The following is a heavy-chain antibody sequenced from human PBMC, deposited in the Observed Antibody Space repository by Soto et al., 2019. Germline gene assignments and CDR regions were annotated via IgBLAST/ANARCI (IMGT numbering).Heavy chain of an antibody. CDR1: VLTFSSYW. V-gene: IGHV3-74*01. J-gene: IGHJ4*02. CDR2: INSDGSSI. D-gene: IGHD6-19*01. CDR3: ARDEDSSGWYHY. Sequence: GGSLRLSCSASVLTFSSYWMHWVRQAPGKWMVCGSRINSDGSSISYADSVKRRFTIYRDNAKNTLYLQMNSLRAEVTAVYYCARDEDSSGWYHYWGQGTLVTVSS.